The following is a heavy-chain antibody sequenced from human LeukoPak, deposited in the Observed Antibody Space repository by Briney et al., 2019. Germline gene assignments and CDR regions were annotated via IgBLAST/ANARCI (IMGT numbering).Heavy chain of an antibody. V-gene: IGHV4-59*01. CDR2: IYYSGST. Sequence: PSETLSLTCTESGGSISSYYWSWIRQPPGKGLEWIGYIYYSGSTNYNPSLKSRVTISVDTSKNQFSLKLSSVTAADTAVYYCARHQRGNSDAFDIWGQGTMVTVSS. D-gene: IGHD4-23*01. J-gene: IGHJ3*02. CDR1: GGSISSYY. CDR3: ARHQRGNSDAFDI.